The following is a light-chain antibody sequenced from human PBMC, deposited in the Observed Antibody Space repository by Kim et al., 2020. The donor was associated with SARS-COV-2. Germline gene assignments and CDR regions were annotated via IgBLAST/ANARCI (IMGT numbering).Light chain of an antibody. Sequence: GQRVTISCAGSSSNIGSNTVNWYQQLPGTAPKLLIYSNNQLPSGVPDRFSGSKSGTSASLAISGLQSEDEADYYCATWDDSLNGVVFGGGTQLTVL. V-gene: IGLV1-44*01. J-gene: IGLJ2*01. CDR2: SNN. CDR1: SSNIGSNT. CDR3: ATWDDSLNGVV.